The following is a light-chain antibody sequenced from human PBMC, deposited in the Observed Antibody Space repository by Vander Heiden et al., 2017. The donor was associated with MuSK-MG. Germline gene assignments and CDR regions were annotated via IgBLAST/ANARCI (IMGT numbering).Light chain of an antibody. J-gene: IGKJ1*01. CDR1: QSVSSN. Sequence: EIVMTQSPATLSVSPGERATLSCRASQSVSSNLAWYQQKPVQAPRLLIYGASTRATGIPARFSGSGYGTEFTLTISSLQSEDFAVYYCQQDNNWPPWTFGQGTKVEIK. CDR2: GAS. CDR3: QQDNNWPPWT. V-gene: IGKV3-15*01.